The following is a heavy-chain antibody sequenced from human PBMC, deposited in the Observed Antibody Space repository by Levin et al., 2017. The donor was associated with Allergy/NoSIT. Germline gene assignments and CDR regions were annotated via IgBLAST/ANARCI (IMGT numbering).Heavy chain of an antibody. CDR1: GFTFSRYG. CDR2: ISYDGSNK. J-gene: IGHJ4*02. V-gene: IGHV3-30*18. D-gene: IGHD3-9*01. CDR3: AKGFYDILTAIDY. Sequence: GESLKISCAASGFTFSRYGMHWVRQAPGKGLEWVAVISYDGSNKYYEDSVKGRFTISRDNSKNTLYLQMNSLRAEDTAVYYCAKGFYDILTAIDYWGQGTLVTVSS.